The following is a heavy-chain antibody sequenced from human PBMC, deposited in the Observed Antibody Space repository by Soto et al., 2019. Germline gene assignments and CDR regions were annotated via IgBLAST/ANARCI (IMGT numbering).Heavy chain of an antibody. J-gene: IGHJ4*02. D-gene: IGHD1-26*01. V-gene: IGHV4-4*02. CDR1: GGSISNSNW. Sequence: QVQLQESGPGLVKPSGTLSLTCGVFGGSISNSNWWTWVRQPPGKGLEWIGEFYHSGSTNYNSSLMSRVTISLDKVNNQFSLKLTSVTAADTAVYYCAHRPIVGAAIWGQGTLVTVSS. CDR3: AHRPIVGAAI. CDR2: FYHSGST.